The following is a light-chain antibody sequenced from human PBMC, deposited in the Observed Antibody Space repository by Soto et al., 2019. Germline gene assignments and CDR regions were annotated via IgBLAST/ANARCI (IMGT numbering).Light chain of an antibody. J-gene: IGKJ5*01. CDR2: DAS. CDR3: QQLNKYPVT. Sequence: IQLTQSPSSLSASVGDRVTISCRASQDIGNYLAWYQQKPGEAPKLLIYDASTLLSGVPLRFGGSGSGTDFTLTISSLQPEDFATYYCQQLNKYPVTFGQGTRLEIK. V-gene: IGKV1-9*01. CDR1: QDIGNY.